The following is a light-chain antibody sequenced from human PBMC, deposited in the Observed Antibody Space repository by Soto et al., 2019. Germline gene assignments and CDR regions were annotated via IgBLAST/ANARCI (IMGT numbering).Light chain of an antibody. V-gene: IGKV3-20*01. CDR3: QQHVSSPYT. Sequence: EVVLTQSPGTLSLSPGERATLSCRASQSVSGSDLAWYQQKPGQAPRLLISGVSNRATGTPDRFSGSGSGTDFTLTISSLEPEDFAVYYCQQHVSSPYTFGQGTKLEIK. J-gene: IGKJ2*01. CDR2: GVS. CDR1: QSVSGSD.